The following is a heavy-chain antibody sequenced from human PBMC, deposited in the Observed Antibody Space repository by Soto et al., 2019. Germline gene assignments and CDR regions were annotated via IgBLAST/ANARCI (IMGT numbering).Heavy chain of an antibody. D-gene: IGHD3-10*01. V-gene: IGHV3-23*01. Sequence: GGSLRLSCVASGLTFGSRAMSWVRQAPGEGLQWVSTITDTGGDAKYADSVRGRFVISRDNSKKTLYLQMTSLTAEDSAMYFCARGSTDSYPGSRIFDFWGRGTLVTVSS. J-gene: IGHJ4*02. CDR1: GLTFGSRA. CDR2: ITDTGGDA. CDR3: ARGSTDSYPGSRIFDF.